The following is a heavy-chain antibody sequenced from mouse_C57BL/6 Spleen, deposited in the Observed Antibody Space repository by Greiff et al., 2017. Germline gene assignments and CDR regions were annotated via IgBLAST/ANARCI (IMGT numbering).Heavy chain of an antibody. CDR3: ARGDYTWFAY. D-gene: IGHD2-4*01. CDR1: GYTFTDYN. Sequence: VVEPGASVKMSCKASGYTFTDYNMHWVKQSHGKSLEWIGYINPNNGGTSYNQKFKGKATLTVNKSSSTAYMELRSLTSEDSAVYYCARGDYTWFAYWGQGTLVTVSA. V-gene: IGHV1-22*01. CDR2: INPNNGGT. J-gene: IGHJ3*01.